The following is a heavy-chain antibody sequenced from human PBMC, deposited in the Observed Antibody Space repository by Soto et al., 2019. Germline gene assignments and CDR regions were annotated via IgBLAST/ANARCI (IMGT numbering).Heavy chain of an antibody. V-gene: IGHV4-30-2*01. CDR3: ARVAPLGLYYYGMDV. Sequence: PSETLSLTCAVSGGSISSGGYSWSWIRQPPGKGLEWIGYIYHSGSTYYNPSLKSRVTISVDRSKNQFSLKLSSVTAADTAVYYCARVAPLGLYYYGMDVWGQGTTVTVSS. D-gene: IGHD3-3*02. CDR2: IYHSGST. CDR1: GGSISSGGYS. J-gene: IGHJ6*02.